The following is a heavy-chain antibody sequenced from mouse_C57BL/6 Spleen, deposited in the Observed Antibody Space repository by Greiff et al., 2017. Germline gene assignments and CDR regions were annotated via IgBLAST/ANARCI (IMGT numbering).Heavy chain of an antibody. CDR3: TTGGVAPDY. V-gene: IGHV14-1*01. CDR2: IEPEDGDT. CDR1: GFTITDYY. D-gene: IGHD1-1*01. J-gene: IGHJ2*01. Sequence: EVQLQQSGAELVRPGASVKLSCTASGFTITDYYMHWVKQRPEQGLEWIGRIEPEDGDTDYTPKFQGKATMTADTSSNSAYLQLSSLTSEATAVYYSTTGGVAPDYWGQGTTLTVSS.